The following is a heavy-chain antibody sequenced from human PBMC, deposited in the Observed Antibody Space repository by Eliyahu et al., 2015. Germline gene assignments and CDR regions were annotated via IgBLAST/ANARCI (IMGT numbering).Heavy chain of an antibody. D-gene: IGHD6-19*01. Sequence: QVQLVQSGAEVKKPGSSVXVSCKASGGTXSNYGLSWVRQAPGQGLEWMGTIVPMFGTPTYAQHFQDRITITADDSTSTTYMELSSQRSEDTAVYYCARAGMAVAAYYYWGQGTLVTVSS. CDR1: GGTXSNYG. J-gene: IGHJ4*02. V-gene: IGHV1-69*18. CDR3: ARAGMAVAAYYY. CDR2: IVPMFGTP.